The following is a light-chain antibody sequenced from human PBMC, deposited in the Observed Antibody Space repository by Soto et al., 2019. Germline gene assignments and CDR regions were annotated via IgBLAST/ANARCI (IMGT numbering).Light chain of an antibody. Sequence: QSVLTQPPSVSEAPRQRVTISCSGSSSNIGNNAVNWYQQLPGKAPKLLIYYDDLLPSGVSDRFSGSKSGTSASLASSGLQSEDEADYYCAAWDDSLNAWVFGGGTKLTVL. CDR3: AAWDDSLNAWV. CDR2: YDD. J-gene: IGLJ3*02. CDR1: SSNIGNNA. V-gene: IGLV1-36*01.